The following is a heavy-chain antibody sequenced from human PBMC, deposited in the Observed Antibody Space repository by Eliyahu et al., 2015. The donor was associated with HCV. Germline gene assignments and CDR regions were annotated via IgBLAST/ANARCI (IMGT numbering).Heavy chain of an antibody. Sequence: EVQLVESGGGLVQPGRSLRLSCAASGFTFDDYAMXWVRQAPGKGLEWVSGISWNSGSIGYADSVKGRFTISRDNAKNSLYLQMNSLRAEDTALYYCTKAVRSASSWYSYFDYWGQGTLVTVSS. V-gene: IGHV3-9*01. D-gene: IGHD6-13*01. CDR2: ISWNSGSI. CDR1: GFTFDDYA. J-gene: IGHJ4*02. CDR3: TKAVRSASSWYSYFDY.